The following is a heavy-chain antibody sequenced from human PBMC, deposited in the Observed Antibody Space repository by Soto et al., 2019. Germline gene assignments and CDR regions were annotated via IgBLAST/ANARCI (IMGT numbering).Heavy chain of an antibody. CDR1: GFTFSSYS. D-gene: IGHD5-12*01. V-gene: IGHV3-21*01. J-gene: IGHJ6*02. Sequence: EVPLVESGGGLVKPGGSLRLSCAASGFTFSSYSMNWVRQAPGKGLEWVSSISSSSSYIYYADSVKGRFTISRDNAXXSLYLQMNSLRAEDTAVYYCARQYSGYDYYYGMDVWGQGTTVTVSS. CDR2: ISSSSSYI. CDR3: ARQYSGYDYYYGMDV.